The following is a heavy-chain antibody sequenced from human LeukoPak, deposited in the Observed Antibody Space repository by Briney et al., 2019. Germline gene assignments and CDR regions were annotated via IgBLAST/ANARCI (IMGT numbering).Heavy chain of an antibody. J-gene: IGHJ4*02. V-gene: IGHV4-61*02. CDR1: GGSISNDKYF. Sequence: PSETLSLTCTVSGGSISNDKYFWSWIRQPAGKGLEWIGRSYSSGASNYNPSLESRVTISLDTSNNRFSLKLSSVTAADMAVYYCARYGSGSLDYWGQGTLVTVSS. CDR3: ARYGSGSLDY. CDR2: SYSSGAS. D-gene: IGHD3-10*01.